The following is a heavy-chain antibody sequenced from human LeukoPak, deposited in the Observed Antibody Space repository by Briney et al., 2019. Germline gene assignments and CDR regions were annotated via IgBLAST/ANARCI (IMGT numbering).Heavy chain of an antibody. V-gene: IGHV3-7*01. CDR3: ARDGRGAGSPYNLFDP. Sequence: ASLRLSCAASGSITGKYLMKWRRPPPRRGLEWVANKKKDGDEKKDVDSVKRRFTISRDKAKESLYLQMNSLRDGDTAVYYCARDGRGAGSPYNLFDPWGQGTLVIVSS. CDR2: KKKDGDEK. J-gene: IGHJ5*02. D-gene: IGHD6-19*01. CDR1: GSITGKYL.